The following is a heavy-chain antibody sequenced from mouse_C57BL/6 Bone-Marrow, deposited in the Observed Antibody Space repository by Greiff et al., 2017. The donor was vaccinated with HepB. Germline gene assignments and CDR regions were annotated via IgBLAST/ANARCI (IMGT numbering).Heavy chain of an antibody. CDR1: GFTFSSYA. CDR3: ALSPRAYFDV. V-gene: IGHV5-4*03. D-gene: IGHD3-1*01. Sequence: EVKLVESGGGLVKPGGSLKLSCAASGFTFSSYAMSWVRQTPEKRLEWVATISDGGSYTYYPDNVKGRFTISRDNAKNNLYLQMSHLKSEDTAMYYCALSPRAYFDVWGTGTTVTVSS. J-gene: IGHJ1*03. CDR2: ISDGGSYT.